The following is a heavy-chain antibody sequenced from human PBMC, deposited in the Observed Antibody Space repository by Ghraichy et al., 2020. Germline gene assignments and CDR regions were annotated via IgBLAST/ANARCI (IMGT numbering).Heavy chain of an antibody. D-gene: IGHD6-19*01. V-gene: IGHV4-4*07. CDR3: AGGAVAGTGF. CDR1: GGSISSYY. Sequence: ETLSLTCTVSGGSISSYYWSWIRQPTGKGLEWIGRIHTSGRADYNPSLKSRVTMSVDTSKKQFSLKLNSVTAADTAIYFCAGGAVAGTGFWGQGALVTVSS. J-gene: IGHJ4*02. CDR2: IHTSGRA.